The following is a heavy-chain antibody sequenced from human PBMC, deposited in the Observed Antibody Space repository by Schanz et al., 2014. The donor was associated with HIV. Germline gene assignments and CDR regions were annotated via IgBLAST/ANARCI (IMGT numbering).Heavy chain of an antibody. V-gene: IGHV1-8*01. J-gene: IGHJ4*02. CDR1: GYFINSYD. Sequence: QVQLAQSGAQVRKPGASVKVSCEASGYFINSYDINWVRQAPGRGLEWMGWVNPKSGNTGYAQKFQGRVTMTRNTSISTAYMELSSLRSEDTAVYYCASLVGATGLELDYWGQGTLVTVSS. CDR2: VNPKSGNT. CDR3: ASLVGATGLELDY. D-gene: IGHD1-26*01.